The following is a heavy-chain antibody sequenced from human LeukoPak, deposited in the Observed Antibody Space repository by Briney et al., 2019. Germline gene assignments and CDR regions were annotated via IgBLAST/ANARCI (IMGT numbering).Heavy chain of an antibody. CDR2: IYYSGST. CDR1: GGSISSYY. D-gene: IGHD3-10*01. J-gene: IGHJ6*02. V-gene: IGHV4-59*01. Sequence: PSETLSLTCTVSGGSISSYYWGWIRQPPGKGLEWIGYIYYSGSTNYNPSLKSRVTISVDTSKNQFSLKLSSVTAADTAVYYCAREPASITMVRGYYGMDVWGQGTTVTVSS. CDR3: AREPASITMVRGYYGMDV.